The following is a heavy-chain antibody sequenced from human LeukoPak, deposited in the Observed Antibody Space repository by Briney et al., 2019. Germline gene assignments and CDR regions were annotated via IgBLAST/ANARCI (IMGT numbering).Heavy chain of an antibody. CDR2: ISYDGSNK. Sequence: GGSLRLSCAASGFTFSTYTMHWVRQAPGKGLEWVAVISYDGSNKYYADSVKGRFTISRDNSKNTLYLQMNSLRAEDTAVYSCARGTYGSGSYYYHYNGMDVWGQGTTVTVSS. CDR1: GFTFSTYT. J-gene: IGHJ6*02. CDR3: ARGTYGSGSYYYHYNGMDV. D-gene: IGHD3-10*01. V-gene: IGHV3-30*04.